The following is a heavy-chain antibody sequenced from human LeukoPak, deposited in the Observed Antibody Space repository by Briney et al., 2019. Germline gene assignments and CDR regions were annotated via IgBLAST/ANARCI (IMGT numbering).Heavy chain of an antibody. CDR1: GFTVSSNY. CDR3: ARGITRSSSWPFDY. D-gene: IGHD6-13*01. Sequence: GGSLRLSCAASGFTVSSNYMSWVRQAPGKGLEWVSVIYSGGSTYYADSVKGRFIISRDNSKNTLYLQMNSLRAEDTAVYYCARGITRSSSWPFDYWGQGTLVTVSS. V-gene: IGHV3-53*01. J-gene: IGHJ4*02. CDR2: IYSGGST.